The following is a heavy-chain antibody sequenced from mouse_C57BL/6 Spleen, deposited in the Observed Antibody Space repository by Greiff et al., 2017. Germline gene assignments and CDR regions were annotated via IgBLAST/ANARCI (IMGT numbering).Heavy chain of an antibody. CDR1: GFTFSSYG. V-gene: IGHV5-6*01. J-gene: IGHJ3*01. CDR3: ARHEDGNYVGWFAY. CDR2: ISSGGSYT. D-gene: IGHD2-1*01. Sequence: VQLKESGGDLVKPGGSLKLSCAASGFTFSSYGMSWVRQTPDKRLEWVATISSGGSYTYYPDSVKGRFTISRDNAKNTLYLQMSSLKPEDTAMYYCARHEDGNYVGWFAYWGQGTLVTVSA.